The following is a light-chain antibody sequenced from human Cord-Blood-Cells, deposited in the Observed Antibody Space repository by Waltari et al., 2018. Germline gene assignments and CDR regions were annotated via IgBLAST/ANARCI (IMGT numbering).Light chain of an antibody. J-gene: IGLJ1*01. CDR1: SSDVGRYNL. CDR3: CSYAGSSTYYV. V-gene: IGLV2-23*01. Sequence: QSALTQPASVSGSPGQSITISCTGTSSDVGRYNLVFWYQQPPGKAPKLMIYEGSKRPSGVSNRFSGAKSGNTASLTISGLQAEDEADYYCCSYAGSSTYYVFGTGTKVTVL. CDR2: EGS.